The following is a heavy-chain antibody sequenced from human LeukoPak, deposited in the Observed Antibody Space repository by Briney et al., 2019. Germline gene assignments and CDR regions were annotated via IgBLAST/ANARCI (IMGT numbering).Heavy chain of an antibody. D-gene: IGHD2-2*01. CDR3: ARRGSYCSSTSCYWGTFDY. CDR2: INHSGST. J-gene: IGHJ4*02. CDR1: GGSFSGYY. V-gene: IGHV4-34*01. Sequence: SETLSLTCAVYGGSFSGYYWSWIRQPPGKGLEWIGEINHSGSTNYNPSLKSRVTISVDTSKNQFSLKLSSETAADTAVYYCARRGSYCSSTSCYWGTFDYWGQGTLVTVSS.